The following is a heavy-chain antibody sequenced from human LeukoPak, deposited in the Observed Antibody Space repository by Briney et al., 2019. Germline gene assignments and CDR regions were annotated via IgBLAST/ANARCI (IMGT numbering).Heavy chain of an antibody. J-gene: IGHJ5*02. CDR2: INHSGST. CDR3: ARRWGSGWINWFDP. Sequence: SETLSLTCAVYGGSFSGYYWSWIRQPPGKGLEWIGEINHSGSTNYNPSLKSRVTISVDTSKNQFSLKLSSVTAADTAVYYCARRWGSGWINWFDPWGQGILVTVSS. CDR1: GGSFSGYY. D-gene: IGHD6-19*01. V-gene: IGHV4-34*01.